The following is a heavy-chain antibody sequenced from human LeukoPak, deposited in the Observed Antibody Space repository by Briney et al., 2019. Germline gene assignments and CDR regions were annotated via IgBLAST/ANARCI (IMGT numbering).Heavy chain of an antibody. J-gene: IGHJ4*02. CDR3: ARVGGLVGAKFDY. CDR1: GGSISSGGYY. CDR2: IYHSGST. Sequence: PSETLSLTCTVSGGSISSGGYYWSWIRQPPGKGLEWIGYIYHSGSTYYNPSLKSRVTISVDTSKNQFSLKLSSVTAADTAVYYCARVGGLVGAKFDYWGQGTLVTVSS. V-gene: IGHV4-30-2*01. D-gene: IGHD1-26*01.